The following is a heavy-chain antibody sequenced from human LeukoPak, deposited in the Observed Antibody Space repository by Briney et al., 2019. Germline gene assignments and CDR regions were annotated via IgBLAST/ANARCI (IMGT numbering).Heavy chain of an antibody. J-gene: IGHJ4*02. CDR2: IYYSGTT. V-gene: IGHV4-31*03. D-gene: IGHD2-8*01. Sequence: SETLSLTCTVSGGSIRTSGNYWSWIRRHPGKGLEWMGCIYYSGTTYDSPSLKSRLTVSVDTSKNQFFLDLTSVTAADTAVCYCARLVYGNGWQIDYWGRGTLVTVSS. CDR3: ARLVYGNGWQIDY. CDR1: GGSIRTSGNY.